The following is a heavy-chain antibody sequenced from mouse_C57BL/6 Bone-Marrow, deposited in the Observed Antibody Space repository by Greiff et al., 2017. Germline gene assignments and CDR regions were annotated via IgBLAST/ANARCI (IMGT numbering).Heavy chain of an antibody. CDR2: IYPRSGNT. J-gene: IGHJ2*01. CDR3: ARRGGLAVVGGY. V-gene: IGHV1-81*01. Sequence: QVQLKESGAELARPGASVKLSCKASGYTFTSYGISWVKQRTGQGLEWIGEIYPRSGNTYYNEKFKGKATLTADKSSSTAYMELRSLTSEDSAVYFCARRGGLAVVGGYWGQGTTLTVSS. CDR1: GYTFTSYG. D-gene: IGHD1-1*01.